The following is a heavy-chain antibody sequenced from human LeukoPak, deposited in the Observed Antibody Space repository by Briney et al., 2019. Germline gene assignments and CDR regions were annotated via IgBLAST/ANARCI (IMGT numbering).Heavy chain of an antibody. CDR3: ARVLRGYYMDV. CDR2: INSDGSST. CDR1: GFTFSSFW. J-gene: IGHJ6*03. V-gene: IGHV3-74*01. Sequence: GGSLRLSCAASGFTFSSFWMQWVRQGPGKRLVWVSRINSDGSSTRYADSVEGRFTISRDNAKNTLFLQMNSLRAEDTAVYYCARVLRGYYMDVWGKGITVTISS. D-gene: IGHD4-17*01.